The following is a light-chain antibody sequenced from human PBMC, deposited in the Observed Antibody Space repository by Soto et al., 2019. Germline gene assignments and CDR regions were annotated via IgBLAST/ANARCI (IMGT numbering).Light chain of an antibody. CDR2: RAS. CDR1: QSISNW. CDR3: QQYNSYSPRLT. J-gene: IGKJ4*01. Sequence: DIQMTQSPSTLSASVGDRVTITCRASQSISNWLAWYQQKQGKAPKLMIYRASSLESGVPSRFSGSGSGTEFTLTISSLHPDDCATSYCQQYNSYSPRLTFGGGTKVETK. V-gene: IGKV1-5*03.